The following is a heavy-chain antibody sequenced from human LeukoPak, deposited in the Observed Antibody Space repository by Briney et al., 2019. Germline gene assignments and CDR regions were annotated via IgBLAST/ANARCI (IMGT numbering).Heavy chain of an antibody. J-gene: IGHJ6*03. V-gene: IGHV1-8*01. CDR3: ARVHTPQAGDYYYYYMDL. Sequence: ASVKVSCKASGYTFTSYDINWVRQATGQGLEWMGWMNPNSGNTGYAQKFQGRVTMTRNTSISTAYMELSSLRSEDTAVYYCARVHTPQAGDYYYYYMDLWGKGTTVTVSS. CDR1: GYTFTSYD. CDR2: MNPNSGNT. D-gene: IGHD1-14*01.